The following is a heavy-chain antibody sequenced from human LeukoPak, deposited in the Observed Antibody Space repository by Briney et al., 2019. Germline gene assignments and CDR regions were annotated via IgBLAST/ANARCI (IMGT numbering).Heavy chain of an antibody. CDR2: VTPSGDPT. CDR3: AKNREWELHEALDY. J-gene: IGHJ4*02. V-gene: IGHV3-23*01. Sequence: PGGSLRLSCAGSGFTFSTYGMNWVRQAPGKGLEWVSGVTPSGDPTYYADSVKGRFIISRDNSKNTLYLQMNSLRAEDTAVYYCAKNREWELHEALDYWGQGTLVTVSS. D-gene: IGHD1-26*01. CDR1: GFTFSTYG.